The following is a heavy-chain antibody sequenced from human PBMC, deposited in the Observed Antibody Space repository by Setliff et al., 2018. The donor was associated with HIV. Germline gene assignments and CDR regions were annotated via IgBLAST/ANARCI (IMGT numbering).Heavy chain of an antibody. CDR3: ASVNSGSYVGPLDF. D-gene: IGHD1-26*01. CDR1: GYTFLNYG. V-gene: IGHV1-18*01. J-gene: IGHJ3*01. CDR2: ISVYNGNT. Sequence: ASVKVSCKASGYTFLNYGINWVRQAPGQGLECMGWISVYNGNTNYARKLQGRVTMTTDTSTRTVYMELRSLRSDDTAVYYCASVNSGSYVGPLDFWGQGTMVTVSS.